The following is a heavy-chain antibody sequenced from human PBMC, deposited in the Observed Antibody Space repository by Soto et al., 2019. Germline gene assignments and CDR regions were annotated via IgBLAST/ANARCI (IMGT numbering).Heavy chain of an antibody. CDR1: GFTFSTYA. Sequence: PGGSLRLSCAASGFTFSTYAMRCLRQAPGKGLEWVSVISDRGGSTYYSDAVKARFTISRDNSKNTLFLQMYSLRAEDTAVYYCATRRDASYYYYGMDVWGQGTTVTVSS. CDR3: ATRRDASYYYYGMDV. CDR2: ISDRGGST. V-gene: IGHV3-23*01. J-gene: IGHJ6*01. D-gene: IGHD2-2*01.